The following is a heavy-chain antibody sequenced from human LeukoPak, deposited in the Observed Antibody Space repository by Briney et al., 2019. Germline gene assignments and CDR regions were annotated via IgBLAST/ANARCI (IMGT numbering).Heavy chain of an antibody. CDR2: IYYSGST. J-gene: IGHJ6*02. Sequence: SQTLSLTCTVSGGSISSGDYYWSWIRQPPGKGLEWIGYIYYSGSTYYNPSLKSRVTISVDKSKNQFSLKLSSVTAADTAVYYCRSSFYYYGMDVWGQGTTVTVSS. CDR3: RSSFYYYGMDV. D-gene: IGHD6-19*01. CDR1: GGSISSGDYY. V-gene: IGHV4-30-4*03.